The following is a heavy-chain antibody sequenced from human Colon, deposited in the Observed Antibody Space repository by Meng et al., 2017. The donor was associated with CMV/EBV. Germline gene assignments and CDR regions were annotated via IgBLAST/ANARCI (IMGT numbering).Heavy chain of an antibody. V-gene: IGHV3-15*01. Sequence: EVQLVESXXGLVKXGGSLRLSCTGSGISLSYVWMTWVRQAPGKGLEWVGRIKRKIDGETTGYAAAVRDRVSISRDDSKNTFYLEMNSLKIEDTAVYYCTTGYHNGFSFWGQGTLVTVSS. D-gene: IGHD5-12*01. CDR3: TTGYHNGFSF. J-gene: IGHJ4*02. CDR2: IKRKIDGETT. CDR1: GISLSYVW.